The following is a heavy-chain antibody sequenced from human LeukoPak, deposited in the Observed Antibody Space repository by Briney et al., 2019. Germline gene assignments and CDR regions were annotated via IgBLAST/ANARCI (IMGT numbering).Heavy chain of an antibody. V-gene: IGHV3-15*01. Sequence: GESLRLSCAASGFTFSHVWMSWVRQAPGKGLEWVGRIKTKIDGGTTDYAAPVKGRFTISRDDSKNTLYLQINGLKTEDTAVYYCTTESYCSSTSCPGTFDFWGQGTLVTVSS. CDR3: TTESYCSSTSCPGTFDF. CDR1: GFTFSHVW. CDR2: IKTKIDGGTT. J-gene: IGHJ4*02. D-gene: IGHD2-2*01.